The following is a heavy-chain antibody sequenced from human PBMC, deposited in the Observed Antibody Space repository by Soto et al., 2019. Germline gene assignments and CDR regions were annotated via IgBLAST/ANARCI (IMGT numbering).Heavy chain of an antibody. CDR1: GGTFSSYA. CDR2: IIPIFGTA. Sequence: SVKVSCKASGGTFSSYAISWVRQAPGQGLEWMGGIIPIFGTANYAQKFQGRVTITADESTSTAYMELSSLRSEDTAVYYCARVRDVNWYFDLWGRGTLVTVSS. D-gene: IGHD3-10*02. V-gene: IGHV1-69*01. J-gene: IGHJ2*01. CDR3: ARVRDVNWYFDL.